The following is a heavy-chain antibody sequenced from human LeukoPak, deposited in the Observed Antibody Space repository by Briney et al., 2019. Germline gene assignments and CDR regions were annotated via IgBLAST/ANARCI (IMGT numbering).Heavy chain of an antibody. CDR3: AKGLGYDSSGYSDAFDI. CDR1: GFTFSSYG. V-gene: IGHV3-30*18. Sequence: HSGRSLRLSCAASGFTFSSYGMHWVRQAPGKGLEWVAVISYDGSNKYYADSVKGRFTISRDNSKNTLYLQMNSLRAEDTAVYYCAKGLGYDSSGYSDAFDIWGQGTMVTVSS. J-gene: IGHJ3*02. CDR2: ISYDGSNK. D-gene: IGHD3-22*01.